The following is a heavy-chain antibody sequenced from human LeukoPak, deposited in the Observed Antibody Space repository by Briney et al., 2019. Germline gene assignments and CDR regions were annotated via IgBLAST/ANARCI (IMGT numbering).Heavy chain of an antibody. CDR1: GGSISSYY. V-gene: IGHV4-59*01. CDR2: IYYSGST. J-gene: IGHJ4*02. CDR3: ARSGYSCGGNYFDY. Sequence: SETLSLTCTVSGGSISSYYWSWIRQPPGKGLEWIGYIYYSGSTNYNPSLKSRVTISVDTSKNQFSLKLSSVTAADTAVYYCARSGYSCGGNYFDYWGQGTLVTVSS. D-gene: IGHD6-19*01.